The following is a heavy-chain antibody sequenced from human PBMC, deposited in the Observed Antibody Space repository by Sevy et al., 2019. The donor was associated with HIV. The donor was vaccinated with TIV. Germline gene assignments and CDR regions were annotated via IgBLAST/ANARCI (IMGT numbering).Heavy chain of an antibody. CDR2: ISAYNGNT. J-gene: IGHJ4*02. D-gene: IGHD6-6*01. Sequence: ASVKVSCKASGYTFTSYGISWVRQAPGQGLEWMGWISAYNGNTEYEQRFQGRVTLTTDRSTGTAYMDLRSVKSDDTAVYYCVRGGALYSSSSIDYWGQGTLVTVSS. CDR1: GYTFTSYG. V-gene: IGHV1-18*01. CDR3: VRGGALYSSSSIDY.